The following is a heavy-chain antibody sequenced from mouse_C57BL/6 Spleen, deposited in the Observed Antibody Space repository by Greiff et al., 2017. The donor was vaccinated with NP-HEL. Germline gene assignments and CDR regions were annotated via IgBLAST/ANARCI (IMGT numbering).Heavy chain of an antibody. Sequence: VQLQQSGPELVKPGASVKISCKASGYAFSSSWMNWVKQRPGKGLEWIGRIYPGDGDTNYNGKFKGKATLTADKSSSPAYMQLSSLTAEDSAVYFCAREGGGDYGNYVGFAYWGQGTLVTVSA. D-gene: IGHD2-1*01. V-gene: IGHV1-82*01. J-gene: IGHJ3*01. CDR3: AREGGGDYGNYVGFAY. CDR1: GYAFSSSW. CDR2: IYPGDGDT.